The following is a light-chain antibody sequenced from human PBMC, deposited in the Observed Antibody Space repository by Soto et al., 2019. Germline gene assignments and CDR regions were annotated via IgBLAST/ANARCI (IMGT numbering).Light chain of an antibody. CDR3: SSYTSSSTLL. CDR2: EVS. V-gene: IGLV2-14*01. Sequence: QSVLTQPASVSGSPGQSITISCTGTSSDVGGYKYVSWYQQHPGKAPKLMIYEVSYRPSGVSNRFSGSKSGNTASLTISGLQAEDEAHDYCSSYTSSSTLLFGGGTKLTVL. J-gene: IGLJ2*01. CDR1: SSDVGGYKY.